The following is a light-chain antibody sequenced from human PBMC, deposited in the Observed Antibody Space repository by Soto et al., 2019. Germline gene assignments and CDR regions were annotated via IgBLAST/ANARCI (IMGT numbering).Light chain of an antibody. V-gene: IGLV2-14*01. J-gene: IGLJ1*01. Sequence: QSALTQPASVSGSPGQSITISCTGTNSDGGDYKDVSRYQQHPGKAPKLLIYEVTYRPSGVSNRFSGSKSGNTASLTISGLQADDEADYYCSSYTTSSTVFGTGTKLTVL. CDR3: SSYTTSSTV. CDR1: NSDGGDYKD. CDR2: EVT.